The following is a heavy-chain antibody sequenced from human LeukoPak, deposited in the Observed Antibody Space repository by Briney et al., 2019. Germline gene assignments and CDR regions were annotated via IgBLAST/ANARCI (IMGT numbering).Heavy chain of an antibody. CDR2: IYYSGST. J-gene: IGHJ4*02. CDR3: ARFMIVVEYFDY. CDR1: GGSISSSSYY. V-gene: IGHV4-39*01. Sequence: SETLSLTCTVTGGSISSSSYYWGWIRQPPGKGLEWIGSIYYSGSTYYNPSLKSRVTISVDTSKNQFSLKLSSVTAADTAVYYCARFMIVVEYFDYWGQGTLVTVSS. D-gene: IGHD3-22*01.